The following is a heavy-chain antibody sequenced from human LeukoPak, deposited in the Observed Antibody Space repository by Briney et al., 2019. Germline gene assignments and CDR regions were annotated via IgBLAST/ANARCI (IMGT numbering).Heavy chain of an antibody. CDR1: GYTFITYA. Sequence: ASVKVSCKASGYTFITYAMHWVRQAPGQSLEWMGWINADNGNTKYSQKFQDRVTISTDTSASTAYMELRSLRSEDTAVYYCATGGRLLYHDYWGQGALVTVSS. V-gene: IGHV1-3*01. J-gene: IGHJ4*02. CDR2: INADNGNT. CDR3: ATGGRLLYHDY. D-gene: IGHD2-15*01.